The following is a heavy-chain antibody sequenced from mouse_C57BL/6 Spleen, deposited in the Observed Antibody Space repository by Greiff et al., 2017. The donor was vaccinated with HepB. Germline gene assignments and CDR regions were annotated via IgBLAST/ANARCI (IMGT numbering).Heavy chain of an antibody. CDR3: ARHESMDY. Sequence: DVQLVESGGDLVKPGGSLKLSCAASGFTFSSYGMSWVRQTPDKRLEWVATISSGGSYTYYPDSVKGRFTISRDNAKNTLYLQMSSLKSEDTAMYYCARHESMDYWGQGTSVTVSS. CDR1: GFTFSSYG. CDR2: ISSGGSYT. J-gene: IGHJ4*01. V-gene: IGHV5-6*01.